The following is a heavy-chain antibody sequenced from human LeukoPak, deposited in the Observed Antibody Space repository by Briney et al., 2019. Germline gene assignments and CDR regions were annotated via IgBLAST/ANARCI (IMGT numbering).Heavy chain of an antibody. CDR2: ISYDGSNK. V-gene: IGHV3-30*04. D-gene: IGHD3-10*01. CDR3: ARTGMVRGVIRAFDI. Sequence: GGSLRLSCAASGFTFSNYAMYWVRQAPGKGLEWVAVISYDGSNKYYADSVKGRFTISRDNSKNTLFLQMNSLRPEDTAVYYCARTGMVRGVIRAFDIWGQGTMVTVSS. J-gene: IGHJ3*02. CDR1: GFTFSNYA.